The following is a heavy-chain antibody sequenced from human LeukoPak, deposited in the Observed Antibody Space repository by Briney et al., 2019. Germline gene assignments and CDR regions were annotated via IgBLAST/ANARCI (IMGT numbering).Heavy chain of an antibody. J-gene: IGHJ3*02. CDR2: ISAYNGNT. D-gene: IGHD5-12*01. Sequence: ASVKVSCKASGYTFTSYGISWVRQAPGQGLEWMGWISAYNGNTNYAQKLQGRVTMTTDTSASTAYMELRSLRSDGTAVYYCARDHIVATTDDAFDIWGQGTMVTVSS. CDR1: GYTFTSYG. CDR3: ARDHIVATTDDAFDI. V-gene: IGHV1-18*01.